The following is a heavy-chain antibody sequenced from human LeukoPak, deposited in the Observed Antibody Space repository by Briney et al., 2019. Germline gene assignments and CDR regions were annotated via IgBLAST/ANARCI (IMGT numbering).Heavy chain of an antibody. Sequence: SQTLSLTCAISRDSVSSNTAACNWIRQPPSKGLEWLGRTYYRSKWYNDYAVSVRSRITINPDTSKNQFSLQLNSVTPEDTAVYYCARDSWIQLWLNYYGLDVWGQGTTVTVSS. J-gene: IGHJ6*02. CDR2: TYYRSKWYN. V-gene: IGHV6-1*01. D-gene: IGHD5-18*01. CDR3: ARDSWIQLWLNYYGLDV. CDR1: RDSVSSNTAA.